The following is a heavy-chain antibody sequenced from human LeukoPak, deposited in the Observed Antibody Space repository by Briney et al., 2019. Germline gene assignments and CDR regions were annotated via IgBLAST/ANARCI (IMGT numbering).Heavy chain of an antibody. J-gene: IGHJ4*02. V-gene: IGHV3-33*01. CDR2: IWYDGSSK. D-gene: IGHD3-22*01. CDR1: GFTFSSYG. Sequence: PGGSLRLSCAASGFTFSSYGMHWVRQAPGKGLEWVAVIWYDGSSKYYADSVKGRFTISRDNSKNTLYLQMNSLRAEDTAVYYCARAGTYDSSGYYYWGQGTLVTVSS. CDR3: ARAGTYDSSGYYY.